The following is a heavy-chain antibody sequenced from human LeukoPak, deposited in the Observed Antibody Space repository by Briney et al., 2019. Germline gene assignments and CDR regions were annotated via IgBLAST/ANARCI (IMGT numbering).Heavy chain of an antibody. CDR3: AKEPRDNLYFFDY. D-gene: IGHD1-1*01. Sequence: GGSLRLSCAASGFSFSSYWMSWVRQAPGKGLEWVAVISYDGSNKYYVDSVKGRFTISRDNSKNTLYLQMNSLRAEDTAVYYCAKEPRDNLYFFDYWGQGTLVTVSS. CDR2: ISYDGSNK. J-gene: IGHJ4*02. V-gene: IGHV3-30*18. CDR1: GFSFSSYW.